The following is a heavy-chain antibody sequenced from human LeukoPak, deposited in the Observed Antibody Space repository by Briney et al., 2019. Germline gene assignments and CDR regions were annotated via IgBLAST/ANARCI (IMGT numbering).Heavy chain of an antibody. CDR1: GFTFSTYS. Sequence: GGSLRLSCEASGFTFSTYSMNWVRQAPGKGQEWLSYISTGSSTIFYSDSVKGRFTISRDNAKNSLYLQMNSLRDEDTAVYYCARDSDWSFDYWGQGALVTVSS. J-gene: IGHJ4*02. D-gene: IGHD3-9*01. CDR3: ARDSDWSFDY. CDR2: ISTGSSTI. V-gene: IGHV3-48*02.